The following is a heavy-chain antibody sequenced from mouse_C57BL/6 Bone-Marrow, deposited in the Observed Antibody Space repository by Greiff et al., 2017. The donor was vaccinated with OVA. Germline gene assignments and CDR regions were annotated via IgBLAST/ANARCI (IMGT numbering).Heavy chain of an antibody. V-gene: IGHV1-15*01. D-gene: IGHD1-1*01. J-gene: IGHJ2*01. Sequence: QVQLKPSGAELVRPGASVTLSCKASGYTFTDYEMHWVKQTPVHGLEWIGAIDPETGGTAYNQKFKGKAILTADKSSSTAYMELRSLTSEDSAVYYCTRREITTVVHYGAQGTPPTVSS. CDR1: GYTFTDYE. CDR2: IDPETGGT. CDR3: TRREITTVVHY.